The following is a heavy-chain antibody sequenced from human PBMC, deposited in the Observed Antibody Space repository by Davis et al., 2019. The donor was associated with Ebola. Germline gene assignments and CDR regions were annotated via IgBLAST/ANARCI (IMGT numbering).Heavy chain of an antibody. CDR3: ARGYCSGDSCYSVFDF. D-gene: IGHD2-15*01. CDR2: ISYDGSNK. Sequence: GESLKISCAASGFTFSSYAMHWVRQAPGKGLEWVAVISYDGSNKYYADSVKGRFTISRDNSKNTLYLQMNSLRAEDTAVYYCARGYCSGDSCYSVFDFWGQGTLVTVSS. V-gene: IGHV3-30*04. CDR1: GFTFSSYA. J-gene: IGHJ4*02.